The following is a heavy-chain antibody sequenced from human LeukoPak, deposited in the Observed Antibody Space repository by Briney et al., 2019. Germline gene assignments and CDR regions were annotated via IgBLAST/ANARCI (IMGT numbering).Heavy chain of an antibody. J-gene: IGHJ6*02. Sequence: GGSLRLSCAASGFTFSSYAMSWVRQAPGKGLEWVSAISGSGGSTYYADSVKGRFTISRDNSKNTLYLQMNSLRAEDTAVYYCAKAKTALIHYYYGMDVWGQGTTVTVSS. CDR1: GFTFSSYA. V-gene: IGHV3-23*01. CDR3: AKAKTALIHYYYGMDV. CDR2: ISGSGGST. D-gene: IGHD2/OR15-2a*01.